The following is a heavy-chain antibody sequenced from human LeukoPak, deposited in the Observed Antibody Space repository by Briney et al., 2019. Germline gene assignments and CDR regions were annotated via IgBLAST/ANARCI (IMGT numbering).Heavy chain of an antibody. CDR3: ARDRLGGSYSLGFSLFDY. D-gene: IGHD1-26*01. CDR1: GYSISSGYC. J-gene: IGHJ4*02. Sequence: SETLSLTCTVSGYSISSGYCWGWIRQPPGKGLEWIGSIYHSGSTYYNPSLKSRVTISVDTSKNQFSLKLSSVTAADTAVYYCARDRLGGSYSLGFSLFDYWGQGTLVTVSS. CDR2: IYHSGST. V-gene: IGHV4-38-2*02.